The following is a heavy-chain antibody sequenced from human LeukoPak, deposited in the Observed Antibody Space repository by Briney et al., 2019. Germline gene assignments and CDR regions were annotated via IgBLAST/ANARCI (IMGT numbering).Heavy chain of an antibody. CDR1: GFTFSSYA. CDR3: ASFPAIVVVTARVGY. Sequence: GSLRLSCAASGFTFSSYAMSWVRQALGKGLEWVSGISGSGDSTYYADSVKGRFTISRDNSKNTLYLQMNSLRAEDTAVYYCASFPAIVVVTARVGYWGQGTLVTVSS. CDR2: ISGSGDST. J-gene: IGHJ4*02. V-gene: IGHV3-23*01. D-gene: IGHD2-21*02.